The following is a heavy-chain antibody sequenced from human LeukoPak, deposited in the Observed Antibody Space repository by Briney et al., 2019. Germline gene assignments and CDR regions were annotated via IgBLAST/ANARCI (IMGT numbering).Heavy chain of an antibody. Sequence: VASVKVSCKASGGTFSSYAISWVRQASGQGLEWMGGIIPIFGTANYAQKFQGRVTITTDESTSTAYMELSRLRSDDTAVYYCAPDCSSTSCYDWGQGTLVTVSS. V-gene: IGHV1-69*05. CDR2: IIPIFGTA. J-gene: IGHJ4*02. CDR3: APDCSSTSCYD. CDR1: GGTFSSYA. D-gene: IGHD2-2*01.